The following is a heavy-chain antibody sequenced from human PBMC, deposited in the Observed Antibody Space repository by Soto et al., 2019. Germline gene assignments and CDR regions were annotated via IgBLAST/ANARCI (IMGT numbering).Heavy chain of an antibody. Sequence: ASVKVSCKASGYTFTSYGISWVRQAPGQGLDWMGWISAYNGNTNYAQKLQGRVTMTTDTSTSTAYMELRSLRSDDTAVYYCARAHTDYSGYDNYYFDYWGQGTLVTVSS. V-gene: IGHV1-18*01. CDR1: GYTFTSYG. D-gene: IGHD5-12*01. J-gene: IGHJ4*02. CDR2: ISAYNGNT. CDR3: ARAHTDYSGYDNYYFDY.